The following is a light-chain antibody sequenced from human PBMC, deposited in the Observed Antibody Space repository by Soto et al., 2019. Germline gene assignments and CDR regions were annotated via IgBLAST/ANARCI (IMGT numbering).Light chain of an antibody. CDR1: SSDVGSYNL. CDR3: CSYAAVEVV. Sequence: QSALTQPASVSGSPGQSITISCTGTSSDVGSYNLVSWYQQHPGKAPKLMIYEVSKRPSGVSNRFSGSKSGNTASLTISGLQAEDEADYYCCSYAAVEVVFGGGTKLTVL. CDR2: EVS. V-gene: IGLV2-23*02. J-gene: IGLJ2*01.